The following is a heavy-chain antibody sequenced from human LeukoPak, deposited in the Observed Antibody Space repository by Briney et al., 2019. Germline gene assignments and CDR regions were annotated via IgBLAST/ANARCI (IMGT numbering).Heavy chain of an antibody. CDR3: ARHPTGYSTGWYVD. V-gene: IGHV4-59*08. CDR2: IYYSGTT. D-gene: IGHD6-19*01. CDR1: GGSISSYY. J-gene: IGHJ1*01. Sequence: SETLSLTCTVSGGSISSYYWSWLRQPPGKGLEWIGNIYYSGTTNYNPSLMSRVTMSVDTSKNQFSLKLSSVTAADTAVYYCARHPTGYSTGWYVDWGQGTLVTVSS.